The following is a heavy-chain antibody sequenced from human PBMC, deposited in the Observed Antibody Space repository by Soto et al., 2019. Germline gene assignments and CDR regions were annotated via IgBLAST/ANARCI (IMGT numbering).Heavy chain of an antibody. D-gene: IGHD3-22*01. CDR2: IVVGSGNT. J-gene: IGHJ3*02. Sequence: SVKVSCKASGFTFTSSAVQWVRQARGQRLEWIGWIVVGSGNTNYAQKFQERVTITGDMSTSTAYMELSSLRSEDTAVYYCAAAYYYDSSGYYYDAFDIWGQGTIVTVSS. V-gene: IGHV1-58*01. CDR1: GFTFTSSA. CDR3: AAAYYYDSSGYYYDAFDI.